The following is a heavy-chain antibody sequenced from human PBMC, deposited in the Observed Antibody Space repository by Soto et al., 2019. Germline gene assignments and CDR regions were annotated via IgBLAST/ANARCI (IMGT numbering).Heavy chain of an antibody. CDR1: GYTFTSYG. J-gene: IGHJ5*02. CDR2: ISAYNGNT. D-gene: IGHD3-22*01. V-gene: IGHV1-18*01. Sequence: QVQLVQSGAEVKKPGASVKVSCKASGYTFTSYGISWVRQAPGQGLEWMGWISAYNGNTNYAQTLQGRVTRTPHTSTSTAYTEPRSVRSDDTAVYYFARDRDYDSSGYYYFWFDHWGQGTLVTVSS. CDR3: ARDRDYDSSGYYYFWFDH.